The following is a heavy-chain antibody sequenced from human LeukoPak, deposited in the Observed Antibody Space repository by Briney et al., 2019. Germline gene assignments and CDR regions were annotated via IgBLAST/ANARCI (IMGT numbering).Heavy chain of an antibody. CDR3: ARPITYDGPFDY. CDR1: GCTFTSYG. J-gene: IGHJ4*02. Sequence: ASVKVSCKASGCTFTSYGISWVRQAPGQGLEWMGWISAYNGNTNYAQKLQGRVTMTTDTSTSTAYMELRSLRSDDTAVYYCARPITYDGPFDYWGQGTLVTVSS. CDR2: ISAYNGNT. V-gene: IGHV1-18*01. D-gene: IGHD1-14*01.